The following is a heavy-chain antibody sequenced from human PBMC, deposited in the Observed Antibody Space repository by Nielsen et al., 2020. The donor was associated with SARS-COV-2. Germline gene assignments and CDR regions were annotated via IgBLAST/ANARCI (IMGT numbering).Heavy chain of an antibody. CDR1: GFTFSTYA. V-gene: IGHV3-23*01. D-gene: IGHD3-10*02. CDR3: AKDKPSVRDYSDIYEY. CDR2: ISGRGGRT. J-gene: IGHJ4*02. Sequence: GGSLRLSCAASGFTFSTYAMTWVRQAPGKGLEWVSTISGRGGRTYYADSVKGRFTISRDSSKNTVYLQMNSLRAEDTAVYYCAKDKPSVRDYSDIYEYWGQGTLVTVSS.